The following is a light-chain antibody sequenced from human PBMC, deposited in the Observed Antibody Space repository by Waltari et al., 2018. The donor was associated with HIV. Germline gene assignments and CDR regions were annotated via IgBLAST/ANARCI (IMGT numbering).Light chain of an antibody. CDR2: EVN. J-gene: IGLJ3*02. CDR3: CSYVTTGTWV. V-gene: IGLV2-23*02. CDR1: SSDLGNYDL. Sequence: QSALTQPASVSASPGQSITISCTGTSSDLGNYDLVSWYQHRPGKAPKLMLYEVNKWPAGVSNRFSGSKSGITASLTISGLQAEDEADYYCCSYVTTGTWVFGGGTKLTVL.